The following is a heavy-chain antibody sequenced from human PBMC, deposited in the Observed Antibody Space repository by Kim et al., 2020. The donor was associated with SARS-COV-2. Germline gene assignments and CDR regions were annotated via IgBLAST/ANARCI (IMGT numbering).Heavy chain of an antibody. Sequence: SVKVSCTPSGGTFNVYGITWVRQAPGQGLEWMGRIVPMVDRVHYAQKFQGRVTITADKSTGTVFMEVDSLTSEDTATYFCARFLDMTSGWFDPWGQGTLVTVSS. CDR1: GGTFNVYG. J-gene: IGHJ5*02. D-gene: IGHD1-26*01. CDR2: IVPMVDRV. CDR3: ARFLDMTSGWFDP. V-gene: IGHV1-69*04.